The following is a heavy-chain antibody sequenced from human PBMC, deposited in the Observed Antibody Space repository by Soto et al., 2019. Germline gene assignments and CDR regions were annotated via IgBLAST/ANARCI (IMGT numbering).Heavy chain of an antibody. CDR2: IYYSGST. CDR1: GGSISSYY. CDR3: AISMTTDPYYYGMDV. D-gene: IGHD4-4*01. V-gene: IGHV4-59*01. J-gene: IGHJ6*02. Sequence: SETLSLTCTVSGGSISSYYWSWIRQPPGKGLEWIGYIYYSGSTNYNPSLKSRVTISVDTSKNQFSLKLSSVTAADTAVYYCAISMTTDPYYYGMDVWGQGTTVTVSS.